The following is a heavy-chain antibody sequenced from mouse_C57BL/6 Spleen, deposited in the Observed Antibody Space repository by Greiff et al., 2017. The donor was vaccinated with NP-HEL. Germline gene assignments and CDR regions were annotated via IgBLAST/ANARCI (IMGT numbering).Heavy chain of an antibody. CDR3: ARRNGSRGNYFDY. CDR2: LWSGGST. V-gene: IGHV2-2*01. CDR1: GFSLTSYG. D-gene: IGHD1-1*01. J-gene: IGHJ2*01. Sequence: VQRVESGPGLVQPSQRLSITCTVSGFSLTSYGVHWVRQSPGKGLEWLGVLWSGGSTDYNAAFISRLSFSKDNSKSQVFFKMNSLQADDTAIYYCARRNGSRGNYFDYWGQGTTLTVSS.